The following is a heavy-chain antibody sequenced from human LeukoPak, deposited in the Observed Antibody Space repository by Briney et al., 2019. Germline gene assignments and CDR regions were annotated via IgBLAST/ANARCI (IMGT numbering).Heavy chain of an antibody. V-gene: IGHV3-23*01. CDR3: AKDKAPGSWHTPSDF. J-gene: IGHJ4*02. CDR2: ISDSGDGT. CDR1: GFTFRTYA. Sequence: GGSLRLSCAASGFTFRTYAMSLVRQAPGKGLEWDSGISDSGDGTYYAESVKGRFTISRDNSKNTVLLQMNSLRADDTAKYYCAKDKAPGSWHTPSDFWGQGALVTVSS. D-gene: IGHD6-13*01.